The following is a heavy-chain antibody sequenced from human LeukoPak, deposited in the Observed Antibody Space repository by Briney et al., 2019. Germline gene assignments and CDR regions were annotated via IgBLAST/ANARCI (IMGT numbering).Heavy chain of an antibody. CDR3: ARSVPDYTRFDY. D-gene: IGHD4-11*01. J-gene: IGHJ4*02. CDR1: GFTFSDYA. CDR2: FKTNSGQV. Sequence: GGSLRLSCVASGFTFSDYAMNWVRQAPGKGLEWVSTFKTNSGQVYYAESVRGRFTISRDNSKNTVYLQMSSLRAEDTALYYCARSVPDYTRFDYWAQGALVTVSS. V-gene: IGHV3-23*01.